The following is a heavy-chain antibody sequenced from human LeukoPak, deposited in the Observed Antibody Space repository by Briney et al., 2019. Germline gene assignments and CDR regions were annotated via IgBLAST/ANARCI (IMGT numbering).Heavy chain of an antibody. D-gene: IGHD3-16*01. V-gene: IGHV3-23*01. CDR2: ISGSGGST. CDR3: TTFDFAAFDI. J-gene: IGHJ3*02. CDR1: GFTFSSHA. Sequence: PGGSLRLSCAASGFTFSSHAMSWVRQAPGKGLKWVSAISGSGGSTYYADSVKGRFTISRDDSKNTLYLQMNSLKSEDTAVYYCTTFDFAAFDIWGQGTMVTVSS.